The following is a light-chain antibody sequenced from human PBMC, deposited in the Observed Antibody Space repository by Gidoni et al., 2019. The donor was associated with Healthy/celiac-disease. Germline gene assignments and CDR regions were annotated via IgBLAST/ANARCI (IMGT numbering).Light chain of an antibody. CDR2: SNN. J-gene: IGLJ3*02. CDR3: AAWDDSLNGWV. Sequence: QSVLTQPPSASWTPGQRVTISCSGSSSNIGSNTVNWYQQLPGTAPKLLIHSNNQRPEGVPERCSGSKSGTEASLAISGLQSEDEADYYCAAWDDSLNGWVFGGGTKLTVL. CDR1: SSNIGSNT. V-gene: IGLV1-44*01.